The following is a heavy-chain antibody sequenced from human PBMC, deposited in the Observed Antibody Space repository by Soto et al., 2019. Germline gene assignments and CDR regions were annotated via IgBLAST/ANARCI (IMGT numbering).Heavy chain of an antibody. CDR3: FNVAFGY. V-gene: IGHV3-7*01. CDR2: INQDGSEK. Sequence: EVQLVESGGGLVQPGGSLRLSCTASGFSFSSNWMSWVRQAPGKGPEWVANINQDGSEKYCADSVKGRFTISRDNAKNSLYLQMDSLRVEDTALYYCFNVAFGYLGRGTLVTVSS. CDR1: GFSFSSNW. J-gene: IGHJ4*02.